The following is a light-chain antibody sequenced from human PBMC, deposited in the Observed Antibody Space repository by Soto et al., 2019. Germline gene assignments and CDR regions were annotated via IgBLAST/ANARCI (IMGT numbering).Light chain of an antibody. CDR2: AAS. CDR3: QQSSSTPLT. Sequence: IPMAQSPSSLSASVGDRVTISCRASETISHYLNWYQQKPGKAPKLLIYAASKLQSGVPSRFSGSGTGTDFTLTITSLQTEDSATYYCQQSSSTPLTFGGGTKAEIK. V-gene: IGKV1-39*01. J-gene: IGKJ4*01. CDR1: ETISHY.